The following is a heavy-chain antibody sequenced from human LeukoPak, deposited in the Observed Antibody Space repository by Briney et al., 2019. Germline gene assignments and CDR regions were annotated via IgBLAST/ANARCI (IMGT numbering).Heavy chain of an antibody. CDR1: GFTFSSYG. CDR3: ARDPGVRWLVGFDY. Sequence: GGSLRLSCTASGFTFSSYGMHWVRQAPGKGLEWVAVIWYDGSNKYYADSVKGRFTISRDNSKNTLYLQMDSLRAEDTAVYYRARDPGVRWLVGFDYWGQGTLVTVSS. V-gene: IGHV3-33*01. D-gene: IGHD6-19*01. J-gene: IGHJ4*02. CDR2: IWYDGSNK.